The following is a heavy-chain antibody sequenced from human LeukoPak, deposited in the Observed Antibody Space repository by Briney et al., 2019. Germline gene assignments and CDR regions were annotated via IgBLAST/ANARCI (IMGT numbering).Heavy chain of an antibody. CDR3: ARDDQFDGGLDY. V-gene: IGHV4-38-2*02. CDR2: IYHSGST. CDR1: GYSISSGFY. Sequence: PSETLSLTCTVSGYSISSGFYWGWIRQPPGKGLEWIGSIYHSGSTHYNSSLKSRVTISVDTSKNQFSLKLSSVTAADTAVYYCARDDQFDGGLDYWGQGTLVTVSS. D-gene: IGHD3-16*01. J-gene: IGHJ4*02.